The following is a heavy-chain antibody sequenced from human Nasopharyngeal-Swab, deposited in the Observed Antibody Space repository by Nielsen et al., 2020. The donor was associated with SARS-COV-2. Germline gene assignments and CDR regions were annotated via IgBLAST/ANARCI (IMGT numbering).Heavy chain of an antibody. D-gene: IGHD3-22*01. Sequence: GGSLRLSCAASGFTFSSYWMSWVRKAPGKGLEWVANIKQDGSEKNYVDSVKGRFTISRDNAKNSLYLQMNILRAEDTAVYYCARSISDASGYRPLLDWGQGTLVIVSS. CDR2: IKQDGSEK. CDR3: ARSISDASGYRPLLD. J-gene: IGHJ4*02. V-gene: IGHV3-7*03. CDR1: GFTFSSYW.